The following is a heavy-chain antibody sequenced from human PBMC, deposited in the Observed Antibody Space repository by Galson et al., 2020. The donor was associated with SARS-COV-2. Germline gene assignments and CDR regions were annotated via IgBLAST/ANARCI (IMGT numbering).Heavy chain of an antibody. CDR3: ARVSGNYWYCDL. V-gene: IGHV3-72*01. CDR1: GFTFSDHY. J-gene: IGHJ2*01. Sequence: GGSLRLSCAASGFTFSDHYVDWVRQAPGKGLEWVGRSRNKAHSYTTEYAATVKGRFTISRDDSKNSLYLQMNSLKTEDTAVYYCARVSGNYWYCDLWGRGTLVTVSS. D-gene: IGHD1-26*01. CDR2: SRNKAHSYTT.